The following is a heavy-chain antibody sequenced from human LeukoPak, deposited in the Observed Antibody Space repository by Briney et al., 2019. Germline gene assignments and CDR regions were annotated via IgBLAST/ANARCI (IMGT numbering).Heavy chain of an antibody. D-gene: IGHD6-13*01. V-gene: IGHV3-30*02. Sequence: GGSLRLSCAASGFIFSGYGMHWVRQAPGKGLQWVTFIRYEGSNKFYADSVKGRFTISRDNSKNTLYLQMNSLRVEDTAVYYCAKESDVAAAGIDYWGQGTLVTVSS. CDR2: IRYEGSNK. CDR1: GFIFSGYG. CDR3: AKESDVAAAGIDY. J-gene: IGHJ4*02.